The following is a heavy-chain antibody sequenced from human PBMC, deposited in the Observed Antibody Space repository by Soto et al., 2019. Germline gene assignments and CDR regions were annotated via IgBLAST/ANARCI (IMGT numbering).Heavy chain of an antibody. J-gene: IGHJ3*02. CDR3: AKDSPFSASYKEDAFDI. CDR2: ISYDGSNK. Sequence: QVQLVESGGGVVQPGRSLRLSCAASGFTFSSYGMHWVRQAPGKGLEWVAVISYDGSNKYYADSVKGRFTISRDNSKNTLFLQMNSLRAEDTAVYYCAKDSPFSASYKEDAFDIWGQGTLVTVSP. D-gene: IGHD1-26*01. CDR1: GFTFSSYG. V-gene: IGHV3-30*18.